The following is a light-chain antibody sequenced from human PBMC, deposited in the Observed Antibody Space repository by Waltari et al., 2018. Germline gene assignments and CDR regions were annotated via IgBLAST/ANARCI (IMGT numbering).Light chain of an antibody. CDR1: QDITSY. CDR2: AAS. V-gene: IGKV1-12*01. Sequence: DTKMPRFPSSVLASVGNRATSTCRASQDITSYLAWYQQKPGKAPKLLMYAASSLLSGVPSRFSGSGSGTDFTLTISSLQPEDFATYYCQQGKSFPLTFGGGTKVEIK. J-gene: IGKJ4*01. CDR3: QQGKSFPLT.